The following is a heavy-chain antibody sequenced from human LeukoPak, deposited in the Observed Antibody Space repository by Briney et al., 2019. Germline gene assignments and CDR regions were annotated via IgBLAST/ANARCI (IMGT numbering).Heavy chain of an antibody. CDR2: IKQDGGEK. CDR3: ARDGRPLDY. CDR1: GITFSSYW. J-gene: IGHJ4*02. Sequence: GGSLRLSCADSGITFSSYWMSWVRQAPGKGLEWVANIKQDGGEKYYVDSVKGRFTISRDNAKNSLYLQMNNLRVEDTAVYYCARDGRPLDYWGQGTLVTVSS. V-gene: IGHV3-7*03.